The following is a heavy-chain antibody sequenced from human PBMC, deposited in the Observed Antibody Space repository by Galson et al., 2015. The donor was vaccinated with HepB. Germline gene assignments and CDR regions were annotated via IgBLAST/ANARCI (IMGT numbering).Heavy chain of an antibody. Sequence: SLRLSCAASGFTFSSYAMSWVRQAPGKGLEWVSAISGSGGSTYYADSVKGRFTISRDNSKNTLYLQMNSLRAEDTAVYYCAKDSRIFGVVSLRHLDAFDIWGQGTMVTVSS. CDR1: GFTFSSYA. V-gene: IGHV3-23*01. CDR3: AKDSRIFGVVSLRHLDAFDI. CDR2: ISGSGGST. D-gene: IGHD3-3*02. J-gene: IGHJ3*02.